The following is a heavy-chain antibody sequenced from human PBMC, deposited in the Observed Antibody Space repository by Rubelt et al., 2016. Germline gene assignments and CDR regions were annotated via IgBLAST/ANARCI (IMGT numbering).Heavy chain of an antibody. D-gene: IGHD6-19*01. CDR3: ARDYYSSGRSYWYFDL. V-gene: IGHV3-21*01. J-gene: IGHJ2*01. Sequence: EVQLVESGGGLVKPGGSLRLSCAASGFTFSTYSINWVRQAPGKGLEWVSSISSSSSYIYYADSVKGRFTISRDNAKNSLYLQMNSLRAEDTAVYYCARDYYSSGRSYWYFDLWGRGTLVTVSS. CDR1: GFTFSTYS. CDR2: ISSSSSYI.